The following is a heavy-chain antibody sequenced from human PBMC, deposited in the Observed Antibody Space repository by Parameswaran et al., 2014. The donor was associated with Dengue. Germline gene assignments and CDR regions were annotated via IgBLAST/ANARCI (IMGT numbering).Heavy chain of an antibody. CDR3: AREAGASGFDY. V-gene: IGHV3-21*01. J-gene: IGHJ4*02. CDR2: ISSSSSYI. Sequence: KWIRQPPGKGLEWVSSISSSSSYIYYADSVKGRFTISRDNAKNSLYLQMNSLRAEDTAVYYCAREAGASGFDYWGQGTLVTVSS. D-gene: IGHD1-26*01.